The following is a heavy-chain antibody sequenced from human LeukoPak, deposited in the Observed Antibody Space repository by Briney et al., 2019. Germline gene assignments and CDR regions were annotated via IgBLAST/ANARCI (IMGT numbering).Heavy chain of an antibody. Sequence: GGSLRLSCAAPGFNFSSYWMSWVRQAPGKGLEWVANIKQDGSEKYYVDSVKGRFTISRDNAKNSLYLQMNSLRAEDTAVYYCARDTVTIYYYYMDVWGKGTTVTVSS. J-gene: IGHJ6*03. V-gene: IGHV3-7*01. CDR2: IKQDGSEK. CDR1: GFNFSSYW. D-gene: IGHD4-11*01. CDR3: ARDTVTIYYYYMDV.